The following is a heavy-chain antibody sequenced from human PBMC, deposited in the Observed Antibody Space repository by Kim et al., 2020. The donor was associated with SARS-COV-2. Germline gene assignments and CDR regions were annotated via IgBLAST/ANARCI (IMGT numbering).Heavy chain of an antibody. V-gene: IGHV3-30*01. CDR3: ARARGGSYYYGMDV. J-gene: IGHJ6*02. D-gene: IGHD1-26*01. Sequence: ADAVKGLFTISRDNSKNTLYLEMNSRRAEDTAVYYCARARGGSYYYGMDVWGQGTTVTVSS.